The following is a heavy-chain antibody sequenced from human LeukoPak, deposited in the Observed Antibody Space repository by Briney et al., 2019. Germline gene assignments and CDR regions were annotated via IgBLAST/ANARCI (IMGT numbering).Heavy chain of an antibody. D-gene: IGHD3-10*01. Sequence: GGSLRLSCAASGFTVGNNYMSWVRQAPGKGLEWVSVFNSGGSIYYVDSVKGRFTISRDNAKNSLYLQMNSLRAEDTAVYYCARDKAKPPGSIDYWGQGTLVTVSS. CDR3: ARDKAKPPGSIDY. V-gene: IGHV3-66*01. CDR2: FNSGGSI. J-gene: IGHJ4*02. CDR1: GFTVGNNY.